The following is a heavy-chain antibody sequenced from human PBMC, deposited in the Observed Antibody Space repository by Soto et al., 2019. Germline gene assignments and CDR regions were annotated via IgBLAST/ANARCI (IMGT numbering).Heavy chain of an antibody. CDR3: TRPPVGIFEVVPAAIGY. V-gene: IGHV3-49*04. J-gene: IGHJ4*02. Sequence: PGGSLRLACTASGFTFGDYAMRWVRQAAGEGLEWVGFIRSKAYGGTTEYAASVNGRFTISRDDSKSIAYLQMNSLKTEDTAVYYCTRPPVGIFEVVPAAIGYWGQGTLVTVSS. CDR1: GFTFGDYA. D-gene: IGHD2-2*01. CDR2: IRSKAYGGTT.